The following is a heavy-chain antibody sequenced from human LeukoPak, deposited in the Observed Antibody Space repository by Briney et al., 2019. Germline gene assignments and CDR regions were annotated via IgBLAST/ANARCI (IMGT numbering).Heavy chain of an antibody. CDR3: ARSMTTMPTPLWY. V-gene: IGHV4-34*01. Sequence: PSETLSLTCAIYGGSFSGYYWSWIRQPPGKGLEWIGEINHSGNTNYSPSLKSRVTISVDTSKNQFSLKLNSVTAADTAVYYCARSMTTMPTPLWYWGQGTLVIVAS. CDR2: INHSGNT. CDR1: GGSFSGYY. J-gene: IGHJ4*02. D-gene: IGHD4-17*01.